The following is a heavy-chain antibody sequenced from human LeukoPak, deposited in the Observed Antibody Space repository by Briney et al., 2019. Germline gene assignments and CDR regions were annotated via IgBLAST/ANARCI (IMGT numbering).Heavy chain of an antibody. V-gene: IGHV3-30*02. CDR1: GFTFSSYG. Sequence: GGSLRLSCAASGFTFSSYGMHWVRQAPGKGLEWVAFIRYDGSSKYYADSVKGRFTISRDNSKNTLYLQMNSLRAEDTAVYYCAKLESRDCSSTSCPLDYWGQGTLVTVSS. CDR2: IRYDGSSK. J-gene: IGHJ4*02. D-gene: IGHD2-2*01. CDR3: AKLESRDCSSTSCPLDY.